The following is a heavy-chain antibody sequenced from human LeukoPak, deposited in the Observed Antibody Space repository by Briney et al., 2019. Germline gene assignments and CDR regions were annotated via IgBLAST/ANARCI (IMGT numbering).Heavy chain of an antibody. Sequence: SETLSLTCTVSGGFISSSSHYWGWIRQPPGKGLEWIGSIYYSGSTYYNASLKSRVTISVDTTDNQFSLKLSSVTAADTAVYYCARLRSTSHDAFDIWGQGTMVTVSS. CDR2: IYYSGST. CDR1: GGFISSSSHY. CDR3: ARLRSTSHDAFDI. D-gene: IGHD2-2*01. V-gene: IGHV4-39*01. J-gene: IGHJ3*02.